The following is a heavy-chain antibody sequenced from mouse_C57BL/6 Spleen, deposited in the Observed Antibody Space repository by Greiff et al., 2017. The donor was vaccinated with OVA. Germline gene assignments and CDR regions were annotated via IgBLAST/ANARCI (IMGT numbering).Heavy chain of an antibody. J-gene: IGHJ3*01. V-gene: IGHV10-1*01. CDR2: IRSKSNNYAT. D-gene: IGHD1-1*01. Sequence: EVNVVESGGGLVQPKGSLKLSCAASGFSFNTYAMNWVRQAPGKGLEWVARIRSKSNNYATYYADSVKDRFTISRDDSESMLYLQMNNLKTEDTAMYYCVRQITTEGIWGQGTLVTVSA. CDR1: GFSFNTYA. CDR3: VRQITTEGI.